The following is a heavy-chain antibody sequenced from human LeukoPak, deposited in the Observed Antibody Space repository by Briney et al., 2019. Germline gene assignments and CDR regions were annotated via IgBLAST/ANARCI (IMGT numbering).Heavy chain of an antibody. CDR1: GYIFTGYY. CDR2: INPNSGGT. CDR3: TTPVGISDAFDI. V-gene: IGHV1-2*06. D-gene: IGHD1-26*01. J-gene: IGHJ3*02. Sequence: ASVKVSCKASGYIFTGYYMHWVRQAPGQGLEWMGRINPNSGGTNYAQKFQGRVTMTRDTSITTAYMELSRLTSDDTAVYYCTTPVGISDAFDIWGQGTMVTVSS.